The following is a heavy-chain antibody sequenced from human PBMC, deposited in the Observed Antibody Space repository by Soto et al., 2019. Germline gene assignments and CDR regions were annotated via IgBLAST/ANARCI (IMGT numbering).Heavy chain of an antibody. D-gene: IGHD1-26*01. CDR3: ARVGGSYYDY. Sequence: PSETLSLTCTFSGCSISSYYWSLIRQPPGKGLEWIGYIYYSGNTNYNPSLKSRVTISVDTSKNQFSLKLSSVTAADTAVYYCARVGGSYYDYWGQGTLVTVSS. CDR1: GCSISSYY. V-gene: IGHV4-59*01. J-gene: IGHJ4*02. CDR2: IYYSGNT.